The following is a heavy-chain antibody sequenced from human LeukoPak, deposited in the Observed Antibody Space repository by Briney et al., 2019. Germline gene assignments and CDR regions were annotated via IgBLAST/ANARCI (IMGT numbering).Heavy chain of an antibody. Sequence: SGGSLRLSCAASGFTFSSYWMSWVRQAPGKGLEWVANIKQDGSEKNYVDSVKGRFTISRDNAKNSLYLQMNSLRAEDTAVYYCARVYCSTTSCYNDYWGQGTLVTVSS. CDR2: IKQDGSEK. CDR1: GFTFSSYW. V-gene: IGHV3-7*04. D-gene: IGHD2-2*02. CDR3: ARVYCSTTSCYNDY. J-gene: IGHJ4*02.